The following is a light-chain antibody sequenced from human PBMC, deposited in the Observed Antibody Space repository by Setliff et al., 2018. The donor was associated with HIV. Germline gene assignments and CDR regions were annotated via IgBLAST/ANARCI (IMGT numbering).Light chain of an antibody. V-gene: IGLV1-40*01. CDR2: GSS. Sequence: QSVLTQPPSVSGAPGQRVTMSCTGSSSNIGAGYDVHWYQQLPGTAPKLLIYGSSNRPSGVPDRFSGSKSGTSASLAITGLQAEDEADCYCQSYDISLTGYVFGTGTKVTV. J-gene: IGLJ1*01. CDR1: SSNIGAGYD. CDR3: QSYDISLTGYV.